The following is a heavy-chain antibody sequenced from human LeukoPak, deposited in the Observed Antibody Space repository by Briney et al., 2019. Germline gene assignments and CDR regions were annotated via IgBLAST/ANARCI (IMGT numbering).Heavy chain of an antibody. CDR1: GFMFSNYG. CDR2: ISGSNGDT. J-gene: IGHJ3*02. CDR3: ARRSSDDAFDI. Sequence: VXXSXXAXGFMFSNYGIVWVRQAPGQGXEXLGWISGSNGDTYYTRRFQGRFTMTPDTSTNTAYMELRSLRSDDTAVYYCARRSSDDAFDIWGQGTMVTVSS. V-gene: IGHV1-18*04.